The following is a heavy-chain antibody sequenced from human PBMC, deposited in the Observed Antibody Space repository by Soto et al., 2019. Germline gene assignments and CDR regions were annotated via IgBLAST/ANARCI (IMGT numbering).Heavy chain of an antibody. CDR1: GGSFSGYY. V-gene: IGHV4-34*01. Sequence: PEETLSLTCAVYGGSFSGYYWSWIRQPPGKGLEWIGEINHSGSTNYNPSLKSRVTISVDTSKNQFSLKLSSVTAADTAVYYCAGGIVVVPAAYYYYYMDVWGKGTTVTVSS. CDR3: AGGIVVVPAAYYYYYMDV. D-gene: IGHD2-2*01. J-gene: IGHJ6*03. CDR2: INHSGST.